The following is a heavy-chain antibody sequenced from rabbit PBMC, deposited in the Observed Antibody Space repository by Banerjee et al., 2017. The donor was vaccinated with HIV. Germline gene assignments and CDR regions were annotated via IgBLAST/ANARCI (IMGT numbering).Heavy chain of an antibody. Sequence: QEQLVESGGGLVQPGGSLKLSCKASGLDFSSYYMFWVRQAPGKGLEWIASIYGGSSGITYYASWAKGRFTISKTSSTTVTLQMTSLTAADTATYFCARRNGNSGYSLDLWGQGTLVTVS. CDR2: IYGGSSGIT. J-gene: IGHJ3*01. D-gene: IGHD1-1*01. CDR1: GLDFSSYY. V-gene: IGHV1S45*01. CDR3: ARRNGNSGYSLDL.